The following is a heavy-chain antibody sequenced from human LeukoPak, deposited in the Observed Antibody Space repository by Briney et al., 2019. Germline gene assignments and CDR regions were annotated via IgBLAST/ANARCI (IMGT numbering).Heavy chain of an antibody. CDR1: GFTFSSYG. Sequence: GGSLRLSCAASGFTFSSYGMHWVRQAPGKGLEWVAFIRYDGSNKYYADSVKGRFTISRDNSKHTLYLQMNSLRAEDTAVYYCAKDGPPDSSGYYFLNYWGQGTLVTVSS. J-gene: IGHJ4*02. CDR3: AKDGPPDSSGYYFLNY. D-gene: IGHD3-22*01. V-gene: IGHV3-30*02. CDR2: IRYDGSNK.